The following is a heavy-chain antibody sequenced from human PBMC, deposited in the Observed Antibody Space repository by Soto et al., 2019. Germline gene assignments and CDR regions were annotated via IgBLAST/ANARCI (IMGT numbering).Heavy chain of an antibody. J-gene: IGHJ5*02. CDR3: ARVYSSGWYKWFDP. V-gene: IGHV1-69*01. Sequence: QVQLVQSGAEVKKPGSSVKVSCNASGGTFSSYAISWVRQAPGQGLEWMGGIIPIFGTANYAQKFQGRVTITADESTSTAYMELSSLRSEDTAVYYCARVYSSGWYKWFDPWGQGTLVTVSS. D-gene: IGHD6-19*01. CDR2: IIPIFGTA. CDR1: GGTFSSYA.